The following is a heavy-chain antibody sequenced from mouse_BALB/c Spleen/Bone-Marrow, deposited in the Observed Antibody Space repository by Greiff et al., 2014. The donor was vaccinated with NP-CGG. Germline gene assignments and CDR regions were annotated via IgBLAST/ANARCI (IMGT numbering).Heavy chain of an antibody. CDR1: GFNIKDTY. D-gene: IGHD3-3*01. CDR3: AGLDLFAY. V-gene: IGHV14-3*02. CDR2: IDPANGNT. J-gene: IGHJ3*01. Sequence: EVQLQQSGAELVKPGASVKLSCTASGFNIKDTYMHWVKQRPEQGLEWIGRIDPANGNTKYDPKFQGKATITADTSSNTAYLQLSSLTSEDTAVYYCAGLDLFAYCGQATLVTVSA.